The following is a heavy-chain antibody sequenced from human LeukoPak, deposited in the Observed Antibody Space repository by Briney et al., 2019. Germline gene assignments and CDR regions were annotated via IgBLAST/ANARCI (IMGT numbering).Heavy chain of an antibody. CDR1: GYTFTNYG. D-gene: IGHD6-13*01. Sequence: ASVKVSCKASGYTFTNYGISWVRQAPGQGLEWMGWISAYNGNTKYAQKRQDRVTMTTDTSTSTAYMELRSLRFDDTAVYYCARRPAAGTEGLELFDYWGQGTLVTVSS. CDR3: ARRPAAGTEGLELFDY. CDR2: ISAYNGNT. V-gene: IGHV1-18*04. J-gene: IGHJ4*02.